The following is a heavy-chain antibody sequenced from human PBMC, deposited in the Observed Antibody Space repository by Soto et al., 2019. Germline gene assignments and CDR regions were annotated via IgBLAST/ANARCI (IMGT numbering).Heavy chain of an antibody. CDR1: GFTFSSYG. J-gene: IGHJ3*02. CDR3: AKESSYRPYSSSWYPLDAFDI. V-gene: IGHV3-30*18. Sequence: GGSLRLSCAASGFTFSSYGMHWVRQAPGKGLEWVAVISYDGSNKYYADSVKGRFTISRDNSKNTLYLQMNSLRAEDTAVYYCAKESSYRPYSSSWYPLDAFDIWGQGTMVTVSS. D-gene: IGHD6-13*01. CDR2: ISYDGSNK.